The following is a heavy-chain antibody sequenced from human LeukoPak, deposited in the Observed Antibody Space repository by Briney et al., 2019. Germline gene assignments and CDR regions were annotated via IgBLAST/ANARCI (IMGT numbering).Heavy chain of an antibody. D-gene: IGHD3-22*01. V-gene: IGHV4-59*08. Sequence: SETLSLTCTVSGGSISSYYWSWIRQPPGKGLEWIGYIYYSGSTNYNPSLKSRVTISVDTSKNQFSLKLSSVTAADTAVYYCARLVNSYYYDSSGYLDYWGQGTLVTVSS. CDR2: IYYSGST. CDR1: GGSISSYY. J-gene: IGHJ4*02. CDR3: ARLVNSYYYDSSGYLDY.